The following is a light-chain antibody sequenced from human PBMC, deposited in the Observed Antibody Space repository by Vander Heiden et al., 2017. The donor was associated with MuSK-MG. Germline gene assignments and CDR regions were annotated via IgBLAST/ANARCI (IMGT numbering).Light chain of an antibody. CDR2: EVR. J-gene: IGLJ1*01. CDR1: SSDVGRYNR. CDR3: CSSASNDTGV. V-gene: IGLV2-18*02. Sequence: QSALTQPPSVSGSPGQSVTISCTGTSSDVGRYNRVSWYQQPPGTAPKLLMFEVRYRPSGVPDRFSGSKSGTNDSPSISGLQAEDEADDYCCSSASNDTGVFGRGTKVTVL.